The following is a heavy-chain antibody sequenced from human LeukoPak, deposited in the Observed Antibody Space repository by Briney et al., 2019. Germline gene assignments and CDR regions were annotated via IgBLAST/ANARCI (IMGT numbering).Heavy chain of an antibody. D-gene: IGHD6-19*01. J-gene: IGHJ4*02. V-gene: IGHV3-7*01. CDR2: IKQDGSEK. CDR1: GFTFSNYW. Sequence: PGGSLRLSCAASGFTFSNYWMSWVRLAPGKGLEWVANIKQDGSEKYYVDSVKGRFTISRDNAKNSRYLQMNSLRAEDTAVYYCASVRSGWLFDYWGQGTLVTVSS. CDR3: ASVRSGWLFDY.